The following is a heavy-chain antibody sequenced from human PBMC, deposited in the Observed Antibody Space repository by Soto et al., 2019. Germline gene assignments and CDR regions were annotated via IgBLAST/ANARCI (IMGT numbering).Heavy chain of an antibody. J-gene: IGHJ4*02. Sequence: EVQLVESGGGLIQPGGSLRLSCAVSGFTVSNNYMSWVRQAPGKGLEGVSVIYSGGYTAYGDSVKGRFTISRDNSKNTLLLKRNRGGADDPAVFSWATQPGGGGYWGQGTLVTVSS. CDR2: IYSGGYT. V-gene: IGHV3-53*01. D-gene: IGHD3-10*01. CDR3: ATQPGGGGY. CDR1: GFTVSNNY.